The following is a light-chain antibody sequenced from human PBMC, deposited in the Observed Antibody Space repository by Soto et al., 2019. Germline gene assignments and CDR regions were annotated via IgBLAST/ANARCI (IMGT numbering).Light chain of an antibody. V-gene: IGLV2-8*01. J-gene: IGLJ2*01. CDR3: SSYAGSNNV. CDR1: SSDVGGYNY. CDR2: EVS. Sequence: QSALTQPPSASGSPGQSVTISCTGTSSDVGGYNYVSWYQQHPGKAPKLMIYEVSKRPSGVPDRFSGSKSGNTASLTVSGLQAEDEADYYCSSYAGSNNVFGGGTKLTVL.